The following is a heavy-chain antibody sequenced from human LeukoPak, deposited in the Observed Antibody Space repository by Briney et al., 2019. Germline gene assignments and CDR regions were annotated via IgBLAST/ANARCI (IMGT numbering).Heavy chain of an antibody. CDR2: VNLISGSI. V-gene: IGHV3-48*04. D-gene: IGHD3/OR15-3a*01. Sequence: GRSLRLSCAVRGFTFNSFSINWVRQAPGKGLEWISYVNLISGSISYADSVKGRFTSSTDNARTSLYLQMNSLKAEDSALYFCARDLDYSFDYWGQGALVTVSS. CDR3: ARDLDYSFDY. CDR1: GFTFNSFS. J-gene: IGHJ4*02.